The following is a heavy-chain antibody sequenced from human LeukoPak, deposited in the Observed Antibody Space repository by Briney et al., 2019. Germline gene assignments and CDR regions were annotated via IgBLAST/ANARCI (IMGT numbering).Heavy chain of an antibody. J-gene: IGHJ4*02. Sequence: ASVKVSCKASGYTFTGYCMHWVRQAPGQGLEWVGWINPNSGGTNYAQKFQGWVTMTRDTSISTAYMELSRLRSDDTAVYYCARDSGYCSSTSCSEYWGQGTLVTVSS. D-gene: IGHD2-2*01. V-gene: IGHV1-2*04. CDR2: INPNSGGT. CDR1: GYTFTGYC. CDR3: ARDSGYCSSTSCSEY.